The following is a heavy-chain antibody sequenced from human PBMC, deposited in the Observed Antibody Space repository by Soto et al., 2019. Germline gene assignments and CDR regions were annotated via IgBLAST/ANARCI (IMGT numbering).Heavy chain of an antibody. D-gene: IGHD3-22*01. Sequence: QVQLQESGPGLVKPSETLSLTCTVSGGSVSSGSYYRSWIRQPPGKGLEWIGYIYYSGSTNYNPSLKSRVTISVDTSKNQFSLKLSSVTAADTAVYYCARGGLDYYDSSGDAFDIWGQGTMVTVSS. CDR2: IYYSGST. V-gene: IGHV4-61*01. J-gene: IGHJ3*02. CDR1: GGSVSSGSYY. CDR3: ARGGLDYYDSSGDAFDI.